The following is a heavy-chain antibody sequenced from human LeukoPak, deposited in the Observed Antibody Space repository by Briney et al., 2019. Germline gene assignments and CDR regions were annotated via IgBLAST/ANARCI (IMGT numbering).Heavy chain of an antibody. D-gene: IGHD6-19*01. CDR3: ARHVAVAGKIDY. J-gene: IGHJ4*02. V-gene: IGHV4-4*07. CDR1: GGSISSYY. Sequence: SETLSLTCTVSGGSISSYYWSWIRQPAGKGLEWIGRIYTSGSTYYNPSLKSRVTISVDTSKNQFSLKLSSVTAADTAVYYCARHVAVAGKIDYWGQGTLVTVSS. CDR2: IYTSGST.